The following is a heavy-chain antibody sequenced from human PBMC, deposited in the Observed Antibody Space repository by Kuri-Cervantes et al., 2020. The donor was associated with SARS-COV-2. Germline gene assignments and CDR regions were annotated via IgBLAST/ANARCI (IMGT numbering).Heavy chain of an antibody. CDR1: GYTFTGYY. Sequence: ASVKVSCKASGYTFTGYYMHWVRQAPGQGLGWMGLINPNSGGTNYAQKFQGRVTMTRNTSISTAYMELSSLRSEDTAVYYCARGGSTRSLDFWGQGTLVTVSS. CDR2: INPNSGGT. D-gene: IGHD2-2*01. CDR3: ARGGSTRSLDF. V-gene: IGHV1-2*02. J-gene: IGHJ4*02.